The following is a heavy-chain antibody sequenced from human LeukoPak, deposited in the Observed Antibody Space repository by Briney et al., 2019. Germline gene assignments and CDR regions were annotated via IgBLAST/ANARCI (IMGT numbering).Heavy chain of an antibody. CDR2: ISSSGSTI. V-gene: IGHV3-48*04. J-gene: IGHJ6*03. Sequence: PGGSLRLSCAASGFTFSTYGVDWVRQAPGKGLEWVSYISSSGSTIYYADSVKGRYTISRDNAKNSLYLQMNSLRAEDTAVYYCARERYYYMDVWGKGTTVTVSS. CDR3: ARERYYYMDV. CDR1: GFTFSTYG.